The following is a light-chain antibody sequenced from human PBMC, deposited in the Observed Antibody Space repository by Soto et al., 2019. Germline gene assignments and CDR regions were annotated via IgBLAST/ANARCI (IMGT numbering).Light chain of an antibody. Sequence: EIVMTQSPATLSVSPGERATLSCRASQSVARKLAWYQQKPGQAPRLLIHEASIRATGIPARFSGSGSGTEFTLTISSLQSEDFAVYYCQHYSNLPLTFGEGTKVDIK. CDR2: EAS. CDR1: QSVARK. CDR3: QHYSNLPLT. V-gene: IGKV3-15*01. J-gene: IGKJ4*01.